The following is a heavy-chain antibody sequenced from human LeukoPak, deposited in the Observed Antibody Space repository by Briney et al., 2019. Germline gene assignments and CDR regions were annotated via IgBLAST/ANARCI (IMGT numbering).Heavy chain of an antibody. CDR3: ARDTESITIFGVAQYYYYYGMHV. Sequence: PGGSLRLSCAASGFTFSSYAMHWVRQAPGKGLEWVAVISYDGSNKYYADSVKGRFTISRDNSKNTLYLQMNSLRAEDTAVYYCARDTESITIFGVAQYYYYYGMHVWGQGTTVTVSS. D-gene: IGHD3-3*01. CDR2: ISYDGSNK. CDR1: GFTFSSYA. V-gene: IGHV3-30-3*01. J-gene: IGHJ6*02.